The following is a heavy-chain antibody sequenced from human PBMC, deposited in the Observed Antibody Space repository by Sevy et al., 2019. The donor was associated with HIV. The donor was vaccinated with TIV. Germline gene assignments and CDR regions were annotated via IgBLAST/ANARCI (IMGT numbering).Heavy chain of an antibody. Sequence: AESLSLTCTVSGGSISPYYWSWIRQPPGKGLEWIGYMYYSGNTNYNPSLRSRVTISLDTSNSQFSLNLSSVTAQDTAVYYSAREGGMVDYGMDVWGPGTTVSVSS. CDR2: MYYSGNT. D-gene: IGHD3-3*01. CDR3: AREGGMVDYGMDV. J-gene: IGHJ6*02. V-gene: IGHV4-59*01. CDR1: GGSISPYY.